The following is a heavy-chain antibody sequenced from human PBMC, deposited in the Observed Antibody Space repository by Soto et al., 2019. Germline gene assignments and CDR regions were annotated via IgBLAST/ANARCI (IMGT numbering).Heavy chain of an antibody. CDR3: TKVGGLYDFWSGPLHFDL. D-gene: IGHD3-3*01. CDR2: LSWNSDSI. Sequence: EAQLVESGGGLVQPGRSLRLYCAGSGFIFDDFAIHCVRQAPGKGLEWVSGLSWNSDSIGYADSVKGRFTISRDNANNSLYLQMNSLRVEDTALYYCTKVGGLYDFWSGPLHFDLWGQGTLVTVSS. CDR1: GFIFDDFA. V-gene: IGHV3-9*01. J-gene: IGHJ4*02.